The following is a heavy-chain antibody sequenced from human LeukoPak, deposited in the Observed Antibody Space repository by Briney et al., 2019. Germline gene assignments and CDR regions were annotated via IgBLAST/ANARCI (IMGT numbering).Heavy chain of an antibody. CDR2: IWYDGSNK. CDR1: GSTFSSYG. Sequence: GGSLRLSCAVSGSTFSSYGMHWVRQAPGKGLEWVAVIWYDGSNKYYADSVKGRFTISRDNSKNTLYLQMNSLRAEDTAVYYCARDRDGYNSNFDYWGQGTLVTVSS. D-gene: IGHD5-12*01. CDR3: ARDRDGYNSNFDY. V-gene: IGHV3-33*01. J-gene: IGHJ4*02.